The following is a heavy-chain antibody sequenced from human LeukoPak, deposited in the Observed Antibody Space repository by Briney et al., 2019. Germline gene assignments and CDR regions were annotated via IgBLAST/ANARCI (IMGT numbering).Heavy chain of an antibody. V-gene: IGHV3-48*01. Sequence: GGSLRLSCAASGFTFSSYSMNWVRQAPGKGLGWVSYISSSSSTIYYADSVKGRFTISRDNAKNSLYLQMNSLRAEDTAVYYCARAWEMAPFDYWGQGTLVTVSS. D-gene: IGHD5-24*01. J-gene: IGHJ4*02. CDR3: ARAWEMAPFDY. CDR1: GFTFSSYS. CDR2: ISSSSSTI.